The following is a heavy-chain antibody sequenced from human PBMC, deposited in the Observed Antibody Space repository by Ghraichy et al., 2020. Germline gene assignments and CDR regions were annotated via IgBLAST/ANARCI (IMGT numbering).Heavy chain of an antibody. Sequence: SVKVSCRTSGGDFTVFAVNWVRQAPGQGLDWVGGIIPKYGVSTYAQNFQDRVTFTADESTSTAYMELNSLTSEDTAIYYCAQSGYSYGDRMTHYYGMDVWGQGTTVTVSS. J-gene: IGHJ6*02. CDR2: IIPKYGVS. V-gene: IGHV1-69*13. D-gene: IGHD5-18*01. CDR3: AQSGYSYGDRMTHYYGMDV. CDR1: GGDFTVFA.